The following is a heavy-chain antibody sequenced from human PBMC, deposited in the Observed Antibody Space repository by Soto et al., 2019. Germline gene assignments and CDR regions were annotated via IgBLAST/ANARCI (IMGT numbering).Heavy chain of an antibody. CDR1: GFTFSSYA. J-gene: IGHJ6*02. CDR2: ISGSGGST. V-gene: IGHV3-23*01. CDR3: AKVKEYSYGLYYYGMDV. Sequence: PGGSLRLSCAASGFTFSSYAMSWVRQAPGKGLEWVSAISGSGGSTYYADSVKGRFTISRDNSKNTLYLQMNSLRAEDTAVYYCAKVKEYSYGLYYYGMDVWGQGTTVTVSS. D-gene: IGHD5-18*01.